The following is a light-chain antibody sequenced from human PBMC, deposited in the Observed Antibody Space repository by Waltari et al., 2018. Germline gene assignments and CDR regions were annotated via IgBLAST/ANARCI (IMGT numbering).Light chain of an antibody. CDR2: DAS. J-gene: IGKJ2*01. CDR3: QQRSSWTPHT. CDR1: QCVGTS. Sequence: IVLTQSPATLSLSPGETATLPCRASQCVGTSLAWYQQKPGQAPRLLIYDASTRATGIPDRFRGSVSGTDFTLTISSLEPEDFALYYCQQRSSWTPHTFGQGARLAIK. V-gene: IGKV3-11*01.